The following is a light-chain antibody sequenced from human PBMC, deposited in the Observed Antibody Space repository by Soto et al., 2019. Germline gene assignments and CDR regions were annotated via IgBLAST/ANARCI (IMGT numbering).Light chain of an antibody. Sequence: EIVMTQSPSTLSSSPGDGATLSCRASQSVSSNFFAWYQQKPGQAHRLLIYGASIKATGIPARFSGSASGTDFTLTISRLEPDDFAVYYCQQYGSAPSTFGQGTKLEIK. CDR2: GAS. CDR3: QQYGSAPST. J-gene: IGKJ5*01. CDR1: QSVSSNF. V-gene: IGKV3-20*01.